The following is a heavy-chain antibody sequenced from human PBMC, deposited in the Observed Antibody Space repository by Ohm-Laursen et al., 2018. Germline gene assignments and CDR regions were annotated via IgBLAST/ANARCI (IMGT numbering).Heavy chain of an antibody. V-gene: IGHV1-18*01. D-gene: IGHD4-17*01. Sequence: SVKVSCNASGYTFTSYGISWVRQAPGQGLEWMGWINTYNDNTNYAQNLQGRVTMTTDTSTSTAYMELRSLRSDDTAVYYCARDLNYGDTRGAFDIWGQGTMVTVSS. CDR2: INTYNDNT. CDR1: GYTFTSYG. CDR3: ARDLNYGDTRGAFDI. J-gene: IGHJ3*02.